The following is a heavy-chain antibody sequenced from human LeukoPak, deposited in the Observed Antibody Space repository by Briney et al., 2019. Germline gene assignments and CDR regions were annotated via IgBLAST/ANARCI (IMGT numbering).Heavy chain of an antibody. CDR3: ARGGGPPSYLDY. D-gene: IGHD3-16*01. CDR1: GGSISTGSYY. Sequence: SETLSLTCTVSGGSISTGSYYWGWIRQPPGKGLEWIGSIDYSGSTYYNPSLKSRVTISVDTSKNQFSLKLSSVTTADTAVYFCARGGGPPSYLDYWGQGTLVTVSS. J-gene: IGHJ4*02. CDR2: IDYSGST. V-gene: IGHV4-39*07.